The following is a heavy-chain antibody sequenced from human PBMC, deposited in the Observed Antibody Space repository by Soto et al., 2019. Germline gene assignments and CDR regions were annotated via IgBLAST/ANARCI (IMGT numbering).Heavy chain of an antibody. CDR3: ARGSGSHWNWYFEL. CDR1: GFSLSTSGVG. J-gene: IGHJ2*01. Sequence: QITLKESGPTLVKPTPPLTLTCTFSGFSLSTSGVGVGWIRQPPGKALEWLALIYWNDDKRYSPILKSRLTITKDTSKNQVVLTMTIMDRVDTATYYCARGSGSHWNWYFELCGRGTLVTVSS. V-gene: IGHV2-5*01. CDR2: IYWNDDK. D-gene: IGHD3-10*01.